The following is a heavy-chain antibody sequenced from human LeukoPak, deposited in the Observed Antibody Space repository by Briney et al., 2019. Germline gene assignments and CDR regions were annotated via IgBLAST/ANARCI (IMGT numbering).Heavy chain of an antibody. J-gene: IGHJ4*02. CDR2: ISYDGSIS. CDR3: ARDRRYCSGGSCYFDYFFDY. V-gene: IGHV3-30-3*01. Sequence: GGSLRLSCLASGXTFSDYYMSWIRQAPGKGLEWVAVISYDGSISFYAASVKGRFTISRDNSKNTLYLQMNSLRAEDTALYFCARDRRYCSGGSCYFDYFFDYWGQGTLVTVSS. D-gene: IGHD2-15*01. CDR1: GXTFSDYY.